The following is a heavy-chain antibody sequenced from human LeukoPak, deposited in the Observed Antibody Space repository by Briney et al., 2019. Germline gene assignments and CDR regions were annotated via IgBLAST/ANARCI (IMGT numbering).Heavy chain of an antibody. V-gene: IGHV3-11*01. Sequence: GGSLRLSCAASGSTLSDYYMSWIRQAPGKGLEWVSYSSSSGSTIYYADSVKGRFAISRDNAKNSLYLQMNSLRAEDTAVYYCARRRDFIDYWGQGTLVTVSS. CDR3: ARRRDFIDY. J-gene: IGHJ4*02. CDR1: GSTLSDYY. CDR2: SSSSGSTI. D-gene: IGHD3/OR15-3a*01.